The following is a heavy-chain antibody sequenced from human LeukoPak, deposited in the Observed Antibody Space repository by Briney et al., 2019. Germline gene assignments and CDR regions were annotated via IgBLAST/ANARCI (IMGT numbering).Heavy chain of an antibody. V-gene: IGHV3-48*01. J-gene: IGHJ6*03. Sequence: GGSLRLSCAASGFTFRTYSMNWVRQPPRKGLGWVSFISSTISTIYYADSVKGRFTISRDNAKNSLYLQMNSLRAEDTAVYYCQKEGTQVAHYYMDVWGKGTTVIVSS. CDR3: QKEGTQVAHYYMDV. CDR1: GFTFRTYS. CDR2: ISSTISTI. D-gene: IGHD1-1*01.